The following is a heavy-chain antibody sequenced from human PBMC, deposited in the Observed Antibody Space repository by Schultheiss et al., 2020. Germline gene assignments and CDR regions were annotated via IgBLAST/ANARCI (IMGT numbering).Heavy chain of an antibody. Sequence: GGSLRLSCAASGFIVSSSYMSWVRQAPGKGLEWVAVISYDGSNKYYADSVKGRFTISRDNSKNTLYLQMNSLRAEDTAVYYCARDEGSIAVAGTDYWGQGTLVTVSS. CDR3: ARDEGSIAVAGTDY. CDR2: ISYDGSNK. CDR1: GFIVSSSY. D-gene: IGHD6-19*01. V-gene: IGHV3-30-3*01. J-gene: IGHJ4*02.